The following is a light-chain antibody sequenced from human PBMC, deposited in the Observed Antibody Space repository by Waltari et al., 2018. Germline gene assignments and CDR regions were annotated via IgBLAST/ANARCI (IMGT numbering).Light chain of an antibody. J-gene: IGKJ4*01. CDR1: QSVTSIS. V-gene: IGKV3-20*01. Sequence: RASQSVTSISLSWYQQKLGQAPRLLLYGTSSRATGTPDRFSGSGSGTDFTLTISRLEPEDVAVYYCQQYDGEVVTFGGGTKVEI. CDR3: QQYDGEVVT. CDR2: GTS.